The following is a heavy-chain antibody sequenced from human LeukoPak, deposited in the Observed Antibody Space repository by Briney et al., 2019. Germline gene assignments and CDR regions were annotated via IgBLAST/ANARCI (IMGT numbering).Heavy chain of an antibody. CDR3: AASATGYDFWTPFDP. D-gene: IGHD3-3*01. CDR2: IVVGSGNT. CDR1: GSTFTSSA. Sequence: ASVKVSCKASGSTFTSSAMQWVRQARGQRLEWIGWIVVGSGNTNYAQKFQERVTITRDMSTSTAYMELSSLRSEDTAVYYCAASATGYDFWTPFDPWGQGTLVTVSS. V-gene: IGHV1-58*02. J-gene: IGHJ5*02.